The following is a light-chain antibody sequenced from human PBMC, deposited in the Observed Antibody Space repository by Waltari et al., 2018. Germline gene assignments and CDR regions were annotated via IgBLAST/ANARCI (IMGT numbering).Light chain of an antibody. V-gene: IGLV1-44*01. J-gene: IGLJ2*01. CDR1: SSSIGSKT. Sequence: QSVLTQPPSASGTPGQRVTISCSGSSSSIGSKTVNWYQQLPGMAPKILIYSNNQRPPGVPDRFSGSKSGTSASLAISGLQSEDEADYYCAAWDDSLKGVFGGGTKLTVL. CDR3: AAWDDSLKGV. CDR2: SNN.